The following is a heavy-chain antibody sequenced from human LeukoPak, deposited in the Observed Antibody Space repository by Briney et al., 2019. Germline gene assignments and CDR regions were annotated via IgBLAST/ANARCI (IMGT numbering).Heavy chain of an antibody. CDR3: ARGDSSSWGWFDP. CDR1: GYTFTGYY. D-gene: IGHD6-13*01. V-gene: IGHV1-2*04. Sequence: GASVKVSCKASGYTFTGYYMHWVRQAPGQGLEWMGWINPNSGGTNYAQKFQGWVTMTRDTSISTAYVELSRLRSDDTAVYYCARGDSSSWGWFDPWGQGTLVTVSS. CDR2: INPNSGGT. J-gene: IGHJ5*02.